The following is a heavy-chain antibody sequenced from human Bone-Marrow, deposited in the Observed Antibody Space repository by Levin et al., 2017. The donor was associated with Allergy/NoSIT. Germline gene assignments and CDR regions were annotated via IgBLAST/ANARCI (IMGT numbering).Heavy chain of an antibody. CDR3: VKGITIFGVVIISPYFDY. Sequence: PGGSLRLSCAASGFTFSSYAMSWVRQAPGKGLEWVSAISGSGGSTYYADSVKGRFTISRDNSKNTLYLQMNSLRAEDTAVYYCVKGITIFGVVIISPYFDYWGQGTLVTVSS. J-gene: IGHJ4*02. V-gene: IGHV3-23*01. CDR2: ISGSGGST. CDR1: GFTFSSYA. D-gene: IGHD3-3*01.